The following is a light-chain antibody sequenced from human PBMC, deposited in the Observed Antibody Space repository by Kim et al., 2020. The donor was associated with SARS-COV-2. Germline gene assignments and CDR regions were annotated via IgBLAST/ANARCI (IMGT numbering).Light chain of an antibody. V-gene: IGKV3-11*01. CDR1: QSVGNS. CDR3: QQRDSWPSRT. Sequence: EIVLTQTPATLSLPPGERATLSCRASQSVGNSLAWYQQKPGQAPRLLFYDASDRDLGLPHRFSAFGSGTDFTLTISSLEPEDFGVYYCQQRDSWPSRTFGQGTKLEI. J-gene: IGKJ2*01. CDR2: DAS.